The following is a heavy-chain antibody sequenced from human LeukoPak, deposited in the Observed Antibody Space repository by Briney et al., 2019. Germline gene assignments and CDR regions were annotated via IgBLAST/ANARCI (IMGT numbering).Heavy chain of an antibody. D-gene: IGHD4-17*01. CDR3: ASLYGDSLTWDYYYYMDV. CDR1: GGSISSYY. Sequence: SETLSLTCTVSGGSISSYYWSWIRQPPGKGLEWIGYIYYSGSTNYNPSLKSRVTISVDTSKNQFSLKLSSVTAADTAVYYCASLYGDSLTWDYYYYMDVWGKGTTVTVSS. V-gene: IGHV4-59*01. J-gene: IGHJ6*03. CDR2: IYYSGST.